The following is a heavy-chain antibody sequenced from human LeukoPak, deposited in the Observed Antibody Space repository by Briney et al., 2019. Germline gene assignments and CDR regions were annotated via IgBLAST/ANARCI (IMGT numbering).Heavy chain of an antibody. CDR1: GFTFSSYG. Sequence: GGSLRLSCAASGFTFSSYGMHWVRQAPGKGLEWVAFIRYDGSNKYYADSVKGRFTISRDNSKNTLCLQMNSLRAEDTAVYYCAKAFGDYEATLTDYWGQGTLVTVSS. V-gene: IGHV3-30*02. CDR2: IRYDGSNK. CDR3: AKAFGDYEATLTDY. J-gene: IGHJ4*02. D-gene: IGHD4-17*01.